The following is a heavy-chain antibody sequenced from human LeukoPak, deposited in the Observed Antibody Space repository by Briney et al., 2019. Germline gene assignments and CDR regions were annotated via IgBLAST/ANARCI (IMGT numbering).Heavy chain of an antibody. D-gene: IGHD3-10*01. Sequence: PSETLSLTCAVSSGSISSTNCWTWVRQPPGKGLEWIGGIYDSGSPNYNPSLKRRVTISVDTSNNQSSLKLSSVPAADTAVYYCARQSILWFGEFDYWGQGTLVTVSS. CDR1: SGSISSTNC. CDR3: ARQSILWFGEFDY. CDR2: IYDSGSP. J-gene: IGHJ4*02. V-gene: IGHV4-4*02.